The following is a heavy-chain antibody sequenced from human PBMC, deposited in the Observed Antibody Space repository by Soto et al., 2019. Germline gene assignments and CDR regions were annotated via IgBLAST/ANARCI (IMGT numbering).Heavy chain of an antibody. CDR2: IIPIFGTA. CDR3: ARVRVRFLEWLGSEG. Sequence: QVQLVQSGAEVKKPGSSVKVSCKASGGTFSSYAISWVRQAPGQGLEWMGGIIPIFGTANYAQKFQGRVTVTADESTSTAYMELSSLRSEDTAVHYCARVRVRFLEWLGSEGWGQGTLVTVSS. V-gene: IGHV1-69*12. D-gene: IGHD3-3*01. J-gene: IGHJ4*02. CDR1: GGTFSSYA.